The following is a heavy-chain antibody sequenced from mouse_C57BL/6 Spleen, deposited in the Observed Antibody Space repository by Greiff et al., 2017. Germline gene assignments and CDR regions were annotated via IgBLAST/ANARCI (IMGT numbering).Heavy chain of an antibody. J-gene: IGHJ4*01. CDR1: GYTFTSYW. CDR2: IYPSDSET. CDR3: TIQLPQGNYALTY. V-gene: IGHV1-61*01. Sequence: QVQLQQPGAELVRPGSSVKLSCKASGYTFTSYWMDWVKQRPGQGLEWIGNIYPSDSETHYNQKFKDKATLTVDKSSSTAYMQLSSLTSEDSAVYYCTIQLPQGNYALTYWGKEPSVTVSS. D-gene: IGHD1-1*01.